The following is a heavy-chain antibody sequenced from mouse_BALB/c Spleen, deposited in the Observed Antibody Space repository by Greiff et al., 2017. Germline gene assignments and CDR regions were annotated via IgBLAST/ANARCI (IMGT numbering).Heavy chain of an antibody. CDR3: ATINYYAMDY. CDR1: GFNIKDTY. V-gene: IGHV14-3*02. Sequence: EVQGVESGAELVKPGASVKLSCTASGFNIKDTYMHWVKQRPEQGLEWIGRIDPANGNTKYDPKFQGKATITADTSSNTAYLQLSSLTSEDTAVYYCATINYYAMDYWGQGTSVTVSS. D-gene: IGHD1-1*01. J-gene: IGHJ4*01. CDR2: IDPANGNT.